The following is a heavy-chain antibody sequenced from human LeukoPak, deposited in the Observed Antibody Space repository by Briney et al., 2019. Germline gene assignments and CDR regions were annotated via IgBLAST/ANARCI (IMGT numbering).Heavy chain of an antibody. J-gene: IGHJ5*02. CDR2: INPSGGST. V-gene: IGHV1-46*01. CDR1: GYTFTNYY. Sequence: ASVKVSCKASGYTFTNYYIHWVRQAPGQGLECLGIINPSGGSTSYAQKFQGRVTMTRDMSTSTVYMELSSLRSEDTAVYYCARGGVGATTYVWFDPWGQGTLVTVSS. D-gene: IGHD1-26*01. CDR3: ARGGVGATTYVWFDP.